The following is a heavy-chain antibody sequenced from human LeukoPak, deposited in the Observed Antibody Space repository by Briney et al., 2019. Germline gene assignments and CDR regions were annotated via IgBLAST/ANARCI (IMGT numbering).Heavy chain of an antibody. D-gene: IGHD6-6*01. CDR1: GGSFSVYY. V-gene: IGHV4-34*01. CDR2: INHSGST. J-gene: IGHJ4*01. CDR3: ARVPLEYSNSGNYFDY. Sequence: PSETLSLTCAVYGGSFSVYYWIWLPQPPGKGREWIGEINHSGSTNHNPSLKSRVTISVDTSKNQFFLKLSSVTAADTAVYYCARVPLEYSNSGNYFDYWGQGTLVTVSS.